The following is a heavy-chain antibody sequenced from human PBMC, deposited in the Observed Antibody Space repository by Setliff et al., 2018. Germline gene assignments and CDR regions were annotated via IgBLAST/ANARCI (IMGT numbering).Heavy chain of an antibody. CDR1: GFTFSSYC. D-gene: IGHD1-26*01. V-gene: IGHV3-33*06. CDR3: AKTINRWELWDAFDI. CDR2: IWYDGSSK. J-gene: IGHJ3*02. Sequence: GGSLRLSCAASGFTFSSYCIHWVRQAPGKGLEWVAVIWYDGSSKYYADSVKGRFTISRDNSKNTLYLQMNSLRAEDAAVYYCAKTINRWELWDAFDIWGQGTMVTVSS.